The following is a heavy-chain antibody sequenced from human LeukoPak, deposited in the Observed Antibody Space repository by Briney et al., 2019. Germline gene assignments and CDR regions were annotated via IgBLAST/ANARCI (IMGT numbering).Heavy chain of an antibody. CDR3: AYGGFFFDY. Sequence: PGGSLRLSCAASGFXFSGYWITWVRQAPGKGLEWVANIKQDGSEKYYVDSVRGRFTISRDNAKNSLYLQMNSLRAEETALYYCAYGGFFFDYWGQGTLVTVSS. J-gene: IGHJ4*02. V-gene: IGHV3-7*02. CDR1: GFXFSGYW. CDR2: IKQDGSEK. D-gene: IGHD3-10*01.